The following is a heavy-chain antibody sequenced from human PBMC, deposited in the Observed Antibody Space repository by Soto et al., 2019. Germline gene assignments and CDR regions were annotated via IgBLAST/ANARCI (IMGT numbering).Heavy chain of an antibody. CDR1: GFTFSSYG. V-gene: IGHV3-33*01. CDR3: ARDRDCSSTSCYAHYYYGMXV. CDR2: IWYDGSNK. J-gene: IGHJ6*02. Sequence: PGGSLRLSCAASGFTFSSYGMHWVRQAPGKGLEWVAVIWYDGSNKYYADSVKGRFTISRDNSKNTLYLQMNSLRAEDTAVYYCARDRDCSSTSCYAHYYYGMXVWGQGTTVXVSS. D-gene: IGHD2-2*01.